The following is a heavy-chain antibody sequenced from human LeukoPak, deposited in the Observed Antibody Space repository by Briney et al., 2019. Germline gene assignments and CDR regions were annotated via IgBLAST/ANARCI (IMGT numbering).Heavy chain of an antibody. V-gene: IGHV3-21*01. J-gene: IGHJ4*02. Sequence: SGGSLRLSCAASGFTFSSYSMNWVRQAPGKGLEWVSSISSSSSYIYYADSVKGRFTISRDNAKNSLYLQMNSLRAEDTAVYYCARDQDTAMGIDYWGQGTLVPVSS. CDR3: ARDQDTAMGIDY. CDR2: ISSSSSYI. CDR1: GFTFSSYS. D-gene: IGHD5-18*01.